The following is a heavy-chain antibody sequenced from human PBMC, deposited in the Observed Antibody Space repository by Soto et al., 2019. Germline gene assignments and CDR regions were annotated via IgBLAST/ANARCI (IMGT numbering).Heavy chain of an antibody. CDR2: IYYSGST. CDR3: ARDSLTGYYRGLLDYGMDV. Sequence: SETLSLTCTVSGGSISSGGYYWSWIRQHPGKGLEWIGYIYYSGSTYYNPSLKSRVTISVDTSKNQFSLKLSSVTAADTAMYYCARDSLTGYYRGLLDYGMDVWGQGTTVTVSS. CDR1: GGSISSGGYY. J-gene: IGHJ6*02. D-gene: IGHD3-9*01. V-gene: IGHV4-31*03.